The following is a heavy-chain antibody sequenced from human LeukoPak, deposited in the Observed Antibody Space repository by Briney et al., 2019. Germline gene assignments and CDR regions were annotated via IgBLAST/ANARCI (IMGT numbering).Heavy chain of an antibody. CDR2: IYHSGST. D-gene: IGHD4-23*01. J-gene: IGHJ4*02. CDR1: GGSISSYY. V-gene: IGHV4-59*01. Sequence: PSEALSLTCTVSGGSISSYYWSWIRQPPGKGLEWIGYIYHSGSTNYNPSLKSRVTISVDTSKNQISLKLTSVTAADTAVYYCARTRGGGGTTAAYYFDYWGQGTLVTVSS. CDR3: ARTRGGGGTTAAYYFDY.